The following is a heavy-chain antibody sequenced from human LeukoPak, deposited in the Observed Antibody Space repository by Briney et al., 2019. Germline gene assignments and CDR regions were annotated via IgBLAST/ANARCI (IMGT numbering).Heavy chain of an antibody. CDR2: ISGSGGST. CDR1: GFSFTGVW. J-gene: IGHJ4*02. V-gene: IGHV3-23*01. D-gene: IGHD1-26*01. CDR3: AKDLTELLPEFFDY. Sequence: GGSLGLSCVASGFSFTGVWMNWVRQAPGKGLEWVSAISGSGGSTYYADSVKGRFTISRDNSKNTLYLQMNSLRAEDTAVYYCAKDLTELLPEFFDYWGQGTLVTVSS.